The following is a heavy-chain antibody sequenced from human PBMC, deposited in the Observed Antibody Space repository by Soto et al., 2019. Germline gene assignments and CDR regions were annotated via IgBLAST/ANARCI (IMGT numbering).Heavy chain of an antibody. CDR3: TRGLFSGSSYSGSWYYFDS. Sequence: PSETLSLTCTVSGGSISQYWSWIRQPPGKGLEWIGYIYYSGSSIYNPSLKNRVTISTMSNNKFSLELSSVTAADTAVYYCTRGLFSGSSYSGSWYYFDSWGQGTMVTVSS. J-gene: IGHJ4*02. D-gene: IGHD1-26*01. CDR1: GGSISQY. CDR2: IYYSGSS. V-gene: IGHV4-59*11.